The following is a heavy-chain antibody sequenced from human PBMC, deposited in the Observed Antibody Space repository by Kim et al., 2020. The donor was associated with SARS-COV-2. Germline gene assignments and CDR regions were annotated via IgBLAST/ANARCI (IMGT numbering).Heavy chain of an antibody. V-gene: IGHV4-59*13. D-gene: IGHD3-3*01. CDR3: ARVTIFGVERHFDY. J-gene: IGHJ4*02. Sequence: SETLSLTCTVSGGSISSYYWSWIRQPPGKGLEWIGYIYYSGSTNYNPSLKSRVTISVDTSKNQFSLKLSSVTAADTAVYYCARVTIFGVERHFDYWGQGTLVTVSS. CDR2: IYYSGST. CDR1: GGSISSYY.